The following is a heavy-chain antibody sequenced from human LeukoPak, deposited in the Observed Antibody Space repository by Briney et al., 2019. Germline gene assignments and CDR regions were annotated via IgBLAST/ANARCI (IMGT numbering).Heavy chain of an antibody. V-gene: IGHV4-39*07. CDR3: ARGRYYFDY. Sequence: SETLSLTCTVSGVSIITSNSYWGWIRQPPGKGLEWIGSIYYTGNTYYNASLKSQVSISVDTSKNQFSLKLSSVTAADTAVYYCARGRYYFDYWGQGSLVTVSS. J-gene: IGHJ4*02. CDR1: GVSIITSNSY. CDR2: IYYTGNT.